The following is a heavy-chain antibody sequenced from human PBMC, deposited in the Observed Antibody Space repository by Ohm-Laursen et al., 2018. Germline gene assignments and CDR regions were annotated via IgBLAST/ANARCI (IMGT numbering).Heavy chain of an antibody. CDR3: AGRGY. CDR2: IDYRGST. J-gene: IGHJ4*02. CDR1: GGSFSGYY. V-gene: IGHV4-34*11. Sequence: SDTLSLTCAVYGGSFSGYYWNWIRQPPGKGLEWIGYIDYRGSTKYNPSLRSRVTMSIDTSRNQFSLNLSSVTAADTAVYYCAGRGYWGQGTLVTVSS. D-gene: IGHD1-26*01.